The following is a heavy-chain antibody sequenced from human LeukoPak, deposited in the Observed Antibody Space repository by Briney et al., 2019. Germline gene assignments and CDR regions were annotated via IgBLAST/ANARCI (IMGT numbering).Heavy chain of an antibody. J-gene: IGHJ4*02. CDR1: GYTFTGYY. V-gene: IGHV1-2*02. CDR3: ARQNWDLSKLLDY. D-gene: IGHD7-27*01. CDR2: INPNSGGT. Sequence: ASVKVSCKASGYTFTGYYMHWVRQAPGQGLEWMGWINPNSGGTNYAQKFQGRVAMTRDKSISTAYLQWSSLRASDTAMYYCARQNWDLSKLLDYWGQGTLVTVSS.